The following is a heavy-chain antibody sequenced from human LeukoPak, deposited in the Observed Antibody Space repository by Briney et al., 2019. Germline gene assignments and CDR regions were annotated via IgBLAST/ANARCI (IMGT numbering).Heavy chain of an antibody. J-gene: IGHJ6*03. CDR1: GFTFSSYE. V-gene: IGHV3-48*03. CDR3: ARVGIAVSNSLLLDYYYYYYMDV. CDR2: ISSSGSTI. D-gene: IGHD6-19*01. Sequence: PGGSLRLSCAASGFTFSSYEMNWVRQAPGKGLEWVSYISSSGSTIYYADSVKGRFTISRDNAKNSLYLQMNSLRAEDTAVYYCARVGIAVSNSLLLDYYYYYYMDVWGKGTTVTVSS.